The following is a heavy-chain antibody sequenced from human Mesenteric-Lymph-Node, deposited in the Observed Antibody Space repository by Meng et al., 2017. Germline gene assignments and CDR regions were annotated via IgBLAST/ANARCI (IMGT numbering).Heavy chain of an antibody. J-gene: IGHJ4*02. CDR3: AKGTPGRRYAEN. Sequence: GQLVQSGVEVKKPGASVKCSGKASGYSFTHHGITWVRQAPGQGLEWRGWISGYNGNTHYAQKLQGRVTMTTDRPTATAYMELRNLRSDDTGVYYCAKGTPGRRYAENWGQGTLVTVSS. CDR1: GYSFTHHG. V-gene: IGHV1-18*04. D-gene: IGHD3-10*01. CDR2: ISGYNGNT.